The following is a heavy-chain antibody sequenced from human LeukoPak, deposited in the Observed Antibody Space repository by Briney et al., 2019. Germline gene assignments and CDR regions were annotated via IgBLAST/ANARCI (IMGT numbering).Heavy chain of an antibody. D-gene: IGHD3-10*01. CDR1: GYSFADYY. CDR2: IKPNSGGT. Sequence: ASVKASCKASGYSFADYYMHWVRQAPGQGLEWMGWIKPNSGGTRSAQKFQGRVTMTRDTSISTAYMELSSLRYDDTAVYYCATNILVRGIINWFDPWGQGTLVTVSS. CDR3: ATNILVRGIINWFDP. V-gene: IGHV1-2*02. J-gene: IGHJ5*02.